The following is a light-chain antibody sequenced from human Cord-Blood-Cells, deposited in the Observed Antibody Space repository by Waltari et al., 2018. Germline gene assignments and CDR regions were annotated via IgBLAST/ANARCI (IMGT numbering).Light chain of an antibody. CDR2: DAS. CDR1: QGVSSY. V-gene: IGKV3D-11*01. CDR3: QQRSNWHPT. J-gene: IGKJ5*01. Sequence: EIVLTQSPGTVSLSSGARATLSCRASQGVSSYLAWYQQKPGQAPRLLIYDASNRATGIPARFSGSGPGTDFTLTISSLEPEDFAVYYCQQRSNWHPTFGQGTRLEIK.